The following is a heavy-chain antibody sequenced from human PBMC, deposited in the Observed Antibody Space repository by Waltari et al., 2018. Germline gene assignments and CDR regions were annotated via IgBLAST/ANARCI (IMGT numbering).Heavy chain of an antibody. CDR2: ISATSSSI. CDR1: GFTFSRSS. Sequence: EILVVESGGGLVQPGGSLRLSCAASGFTFSRSSMTWVRQAPGKGLEWGSYISATSSSIYYAYSVKGRFTISRYKAQNSLYLQMNSMRAEDTALYYCARLGVSHVDYWGQGTLVTVSS. D-gene: IGHD1-26*01. CDR3: ARLGVSHVDY. J-gene: IGHJ4*02. V-gene: IGHV3-48*01.